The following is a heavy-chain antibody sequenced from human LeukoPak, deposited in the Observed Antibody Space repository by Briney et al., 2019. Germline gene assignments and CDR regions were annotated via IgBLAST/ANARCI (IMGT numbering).Heavy chain of an antibody. CDR3: ARGGRSGRQDY. D-gene: IGHD3-16*01. Sequence: GRSLRLSCAASGFTFSSYSINWVRQAPGKGREWVSSISSSRYIYYAHSVKGRFTISRDNATTSMYMQMNRLRAEDTAVYYCARGGRSGRQDYWGQGTLVTVSS. J-gene: IGHJ4*02. CDR2: ISSSRYI. CDR1: GFTFSSYS. V-gene: IGHV3-21*01.